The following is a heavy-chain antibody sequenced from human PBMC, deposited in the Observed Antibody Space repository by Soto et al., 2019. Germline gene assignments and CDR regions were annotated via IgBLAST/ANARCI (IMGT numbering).Heavy chain of an antibody. J-gene: IGHJ3*02. CDR2: INSDGSST. D-gene: IGHD5-12*01. CDR1: GFTFSSYW. CDR3: ERGNLRAGDDVFDI. Sequence: GGSLRLSCAASGFTFSSYWMHWVRQAPGKGPVWVSRINSDGSSTSYADSVKGRFTISRDNAKNRLYLKMNSLRAEDRVVYYCERGNLRAGDDVFDIWGQGKMVTVSS. V-gene: IGHV3-74*01.